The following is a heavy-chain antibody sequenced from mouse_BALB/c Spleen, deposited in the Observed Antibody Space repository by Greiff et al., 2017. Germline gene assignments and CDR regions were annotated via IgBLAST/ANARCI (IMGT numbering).Heavy chain of an antibody. D-gene: IGHD4-1*01. Sequence: EVKLVESGPGLVKPSQSLSLTCTVTGYSITSDYAWNWIRQFPGNKLEWMGYISYSGSTSYNPSLKSRISITRDTSKNQFFLQLNSVTTEDTATYYCAREDLTGWGYFDYGGQGTTLTVSS. CDR2: ISYSGST. CDR1: GYSITSDYA. V-gene: IGHV3-2*02. CDR3: AREDLTGWGYFDY. J-gene: IGHJ2*01.